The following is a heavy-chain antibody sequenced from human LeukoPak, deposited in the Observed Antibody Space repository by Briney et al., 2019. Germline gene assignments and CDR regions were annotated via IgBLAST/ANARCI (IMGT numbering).Heavy chain of an antibody. CDR3: ARGGYSGGFDWFDP. CDR2: IYHRGTT. CDR1: GXSISTSNW. V-gene: IGHV4-4*02. D-gene: IGHD6-19*01. J-gene: IGHJ5*02. Sequence: SETLSLTCAVSGXSISTSNWWSWVRPPPGKGLEWIGEIYHRGTTNYNPSLKSRVTISVDKSKNQISLNLNSVTAADTAVYYCARGGYSGGFDWFDPWGRGTQVTVSS.